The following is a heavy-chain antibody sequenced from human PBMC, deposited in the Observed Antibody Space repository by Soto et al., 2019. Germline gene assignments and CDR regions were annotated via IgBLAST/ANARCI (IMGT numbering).Heavy chain of an antibody. CDR1: GYTFTSYG. V-gene: IGHV1-18*01. Sequence: ASVKVSCKASGYTFTSYGISWVRQAPGQGLEWMGWISAYNGNTNYAQKLQGRVTMTTDTSTSTAYMELRSLRSDDTAVYYCGRGNSSSWYGNYYGMDVWAQGTTVTVSS. J-gene: IGHJ6*02. D-gene: IGHD6-13*01. CDR3: GRGNSSSWYGNYYGMDV. CDR2: ISAYNGNT.